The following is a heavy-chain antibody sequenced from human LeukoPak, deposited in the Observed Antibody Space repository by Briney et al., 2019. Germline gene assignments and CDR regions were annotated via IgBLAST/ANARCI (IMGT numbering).Heavy chain of an antibody. CDR3: ARMVLGSGYPFDI. J-gene: IGHJ3*02. D-gene: IGHD3-22*01. V-gene: IGHV4-4*07. CDR1: GGSINSYY. Sequence: SETLSLTCTVSGGSINSYYWSWIRQPAGKGLEWIGRVYISGSTNYNPSLRSRVIMSVDTSKNQFSLKLTSVTAADTAVYYCARMVLGSGYPFDIWGQGTMVTVSS. CDR2: VYISGST.